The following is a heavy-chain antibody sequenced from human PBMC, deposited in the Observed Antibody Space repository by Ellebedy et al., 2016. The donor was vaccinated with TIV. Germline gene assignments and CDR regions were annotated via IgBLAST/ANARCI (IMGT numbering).Heavy chain of an antibody. Sequence: ASVKVSCKASGYSFTDYDINWVRQAPGQGLEWMGIINPSDGSTTYAQRFRGRLIMTRDTSTSTVYMELSSLTSEDTAVYFCARDEEHILTGYPRYCFDYWGQGNLVTVSS. D-gene: IGHD3-9*01. V-gene: IGHV1-46*01. CDR3: ARDEEHILTGYPRYCFDY. CDR1: GYSFTDYD. J-gene: IGHJ4*02. CDR2: INPSDGST.